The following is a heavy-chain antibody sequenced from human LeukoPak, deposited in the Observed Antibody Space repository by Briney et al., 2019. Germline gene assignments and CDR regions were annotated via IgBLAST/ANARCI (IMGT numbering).Heavy chain of an antibody. Sequence: LETLSLTCTVSGGSISSSHYYWDWIHQPPGKGLEWIGNIYYSGSTYYNPSLKSRVTISVDTSKNQFSLKLSSVTAADTAVYYCARRRYFDYWGQGALVTVSS. CDR1: GGSISSSHYY. CDR3: ARRRYFDY. CDR2: IYYSGST. V-gene: IGHV4-39*07. J-gene: IGHJ4*02. D-gene: IGHD3-9*01.